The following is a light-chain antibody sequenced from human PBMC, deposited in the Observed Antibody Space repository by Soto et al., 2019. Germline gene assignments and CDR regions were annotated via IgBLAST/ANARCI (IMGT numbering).Light chain of an antibody. Sequence: QLVLTQSSSASASLGSSVKLTCTLSSGHSSYIIAWHQQQPGKAPRYLMKLEGSGSYNKGSGVPDRFSGSSSGADRYLTISXLQXEXEADYYCETWDSNTHTVFGGGTKLTVL. CDR3: ETWDSNTHTV. J-gene: IGLJ3*02. V-gene: IGLV4-60*02. CDR2: LEGSGSY. CDR1: SGHSSYI.